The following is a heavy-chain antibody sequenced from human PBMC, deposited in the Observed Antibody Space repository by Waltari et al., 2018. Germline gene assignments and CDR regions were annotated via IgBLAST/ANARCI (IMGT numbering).Heavy chain of an antibody. CDR1: GDSISGYY. Sequence: QVQLQESGPGLVKPSETLSLTCTASGDSISGYYWSWIRQPPGKGLEWLAYFYYTGTTNYNPSLKSRVTLSLDTSKNQFSLELSSVTAADSAVYYCARHYGSGSYPLDYWGRGTLVTVSS. J-gene: IGHJ4*02. CDR3: ARHYGSGSYPLDY. CDR2: FYYTGTT. V-gene: IGHV4-59*08. D-gene: IGHD3-10*01.